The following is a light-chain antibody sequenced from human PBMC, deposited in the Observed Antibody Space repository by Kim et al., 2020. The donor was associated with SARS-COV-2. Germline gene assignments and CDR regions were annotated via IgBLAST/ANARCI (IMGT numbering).Light chain of an antibody. CDR3: QAWDSSTLV. Sequence: SYELTQPPSVSVSPGQTASITCSGDKLGDKYACWFQQKPGQSPVLVIYQDSKRPSGIPERFSGSNSGNTATPTISGTQAMDEADYYCQAWDSSTLVFAGG. V-gene: IGLV3-1*01. CDR2: QDS. J-gene: IGLJ2*01. CDR1: KLGDKY.